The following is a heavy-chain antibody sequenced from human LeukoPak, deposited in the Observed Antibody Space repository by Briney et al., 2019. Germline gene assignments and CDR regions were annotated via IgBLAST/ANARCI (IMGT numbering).Heavy chain of an antibody. D-gene: IGHD6-13*01. CDR1: GFPFSSYW. V-gene: IGHV3-7*01. CDR3: AKYVTPYSSPPTLTH. Sequence: GGSLRLSCAASGFPFSSYWMAWVRQAPGKGLEWVASIKQDGGETYYVDPVKGRFTISRDNAKNSLYLQMNSLRAEDTAVYYCAKYVTPYSSPPTLTHWGQGTLVTVSS. J-gene: IGHJ4*02. CDR2: IKQDGGET.